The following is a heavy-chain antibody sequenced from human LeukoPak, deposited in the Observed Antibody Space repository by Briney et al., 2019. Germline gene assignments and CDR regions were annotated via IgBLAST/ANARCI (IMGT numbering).Heavy chain of an antibody. CDR1: AYNFANYW. D-gene: IGHD6-19*01. Sequence: GESLKISCKGSAYNFANYWISWVRQMSGKGLEWMGRIDPSDSYTDYSPSFQGHVTLSVDKSNNTAYLQWGGLKASDTATYYCARDQSSGSTFWYFDLWGRGTQVTVSS. J-gene: IGHJ2*01. CDR2: IDPSDSYT. V-gene: IGHV5-10-1*01. CDR3: ARDQSSGSTFWYFDL.